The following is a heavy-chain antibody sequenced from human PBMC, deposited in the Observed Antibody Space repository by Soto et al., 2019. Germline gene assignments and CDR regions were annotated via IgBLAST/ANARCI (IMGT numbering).Heavy chain of an antibody. CDR3: ARAWELRSFDY. J-gene: IGHJ4*02. Sequence: ASVKGSGKASGYTFTSYGISWVRQAPGQGLEWMGWISAYNGNTNYAQKLQGRVTMTTDTSTSTAYMELRSLRSDDTAVYYCARAWELRSFDYWGQGTLVTVSS. CDR1: GYTFTSYG. D-gene: IGHD1-26*01. CDR2: ISAYNGNT. V-gene: IGHV1-18*01.